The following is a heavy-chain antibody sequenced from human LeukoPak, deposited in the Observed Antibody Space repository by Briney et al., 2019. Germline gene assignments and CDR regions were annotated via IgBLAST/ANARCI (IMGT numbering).Heavy chain of an antibody. Sequence: PGGSLRLSCAASGFIFSRYGMHWVRQAPGKGLEWVAGIWYDGSNKYYADSVKGRFTISRDNSKNTLYLQMNSLRAEDTAVYYCARDPGYRGLYRAFDYWGQGTLVTVSS. CDR1: GFIFSRYG. D-gene: IGHD6-13*01. V-gene: IGHV3-33*01. CDR3: ARDPGYRGLYRAFDY. J-gene: IGHJ4*02. CDR2: IWYDGSNK.